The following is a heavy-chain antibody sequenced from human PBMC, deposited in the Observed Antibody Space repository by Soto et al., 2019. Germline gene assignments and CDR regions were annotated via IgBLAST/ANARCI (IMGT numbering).Heavy chain of an antibody. CDR2: ITTGGNA. J-gene: IGHJ3*01. Sequence: PGGSLRLSCAASGFSFSNHDMHWDRQPKGKGLEWVSGITTGGNAYFADSVKGRFSISRENAKNSFYLQTSSLRAEDTAMYYCVRVNADAYDVWGQGTMVTVSS. V-gene: IGHV3-13*01. CDR1: GFSFSNHD. CDR3: VRVNADAYDV.